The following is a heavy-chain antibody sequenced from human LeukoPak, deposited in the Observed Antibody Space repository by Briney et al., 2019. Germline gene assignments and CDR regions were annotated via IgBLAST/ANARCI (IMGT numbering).Heavy chain of an antibody. CDR1: ASTFRSYD. Sequence: GASVKLSCKASASTFRSYDINWVRQATGQGPEWMGWMSPKSGDTGYTQRFQGRVAMTRDTSINTAYMELSSLSSEDTAVYYCARGPYGTGSHFDFWGQGTLVTVSS. V-gene: IGHV1-8*02. CDR3: ARGPYGTGSHFDF. D-gene: IGHD3-10*01. CDR2: MSPKSGDT. J-gene: IGHJ4*02.